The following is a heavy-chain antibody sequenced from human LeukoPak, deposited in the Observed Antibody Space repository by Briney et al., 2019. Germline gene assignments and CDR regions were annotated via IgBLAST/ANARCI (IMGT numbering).Heavy chain of an antibody. CDR3: AGHLAGTSQDFGY. D-gene: IGHD6-13*01. CDR2: IYYSGST. J-gene: IGHJ4*02. CDR1: GGSISSYY. Sequence: PSETLSLTCTVSGGSISSYYWSWIRQPPGKGLEWIGYIYYSGSTNYNPSLKSRVTISVDTSKNQFSLKLSSVTAADTAVYYCAGHLAGTSQDFGYWGQGTLVTVSS. V-gene: IGHV4-59*08.